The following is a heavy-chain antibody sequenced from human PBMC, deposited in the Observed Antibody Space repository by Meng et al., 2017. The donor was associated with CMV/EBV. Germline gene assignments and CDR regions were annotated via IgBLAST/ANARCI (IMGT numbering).Heavy chain of an antibody. Sequence: ASVKVSCKASGYTFIDHYIHWVRQAPGQGLEWTGWINPDSGGTNYARKFQGRVTMTRDTSISTAYMEPSRLTPDDTAVYYCARYRVDIVATTPFDYWGQGTLVTVSS. V-gene: IGHV1-2*02. CDR3: ARYRVDIVATTPFDY. CDR1: GYTFIDHY. D-gene: IGHD5-12*01. J-gene: IGHJ4*02. CDR2: INPDSGGT.